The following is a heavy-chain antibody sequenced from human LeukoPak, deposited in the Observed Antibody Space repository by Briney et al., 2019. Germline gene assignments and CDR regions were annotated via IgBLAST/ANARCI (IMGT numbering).Heavy chain of an antibody. CDR3: AREWEQD. D-gene: IGHD1/OR15-1a*01. CDR2: IYSGGST. J-gene: IGHJ4*02. CDR1: GFTVSTNY. V-gene: IGHV3-53*01. Sequence: GGSLRLSCAASGFTVSTNYMSWVRQAPGKGLEWVSVIYSGGSTYYADSVRGRLTISRDNSKNTLYLQMNSLRAEDTAVYYCAREWEQDWGQGTLVTVSS.